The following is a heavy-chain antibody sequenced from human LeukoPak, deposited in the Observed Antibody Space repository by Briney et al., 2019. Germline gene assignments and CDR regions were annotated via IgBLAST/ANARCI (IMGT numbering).Heavy chain of an antibody. V-gene: IGHV3-21*01. CDR1: GFTFSSYS. Sequence: GGSLRLSCAASGFTFSSYSMNWVRQAPGKGLEWVSSISSSSSYIYYADSVKGRFTIPRDNAKNSLYLQMNSLRAEDTAVYYCASARGVTWFDPWGQGTLVTVSS. D-gene: IGHD3-10*01. CDR3: ASARGVTWFDP. CDR2: ISSSSSYI. J-gene: IGHJ5*02.